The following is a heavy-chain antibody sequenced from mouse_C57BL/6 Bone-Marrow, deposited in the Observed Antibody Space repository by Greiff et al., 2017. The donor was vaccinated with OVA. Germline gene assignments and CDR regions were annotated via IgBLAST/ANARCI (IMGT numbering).Heavy chain of an antibody. CDR1: GYTFTSYW. D-gene: IGHD1-1*01. V-gene: IGHV1-74*01. CDR2: IHPSDSDT. CDR3: AIAYYYGTSSY. Sequence: QDQLQQPGAELVKPGASVKVSCKASGYTFTSYWMHWVKQRPGQGLEWIGRIHPSDSDTNYNQKFKGKATLTVDKSSSTAYMQLSSLTSEDSAVYYCAIAYYYGTSSYWGQGTLVTVSA. J-gene: IGHJ3*01.